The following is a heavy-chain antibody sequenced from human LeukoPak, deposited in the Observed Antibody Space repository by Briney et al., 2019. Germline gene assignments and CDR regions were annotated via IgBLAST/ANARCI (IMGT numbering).Heavy chain of an antibody. CDR1: GFTVSTNY. Sequence: GGSLRLSCAASGFTVSTNYMSWVRQAPGKGLEWVSVIYSGDTTFYADSVRGRFTISRDNSKNTLYLQMSSLRAEDTAVYYCVKDSKKGEQWHAFDIWGQGTMVTVSA. V-gene: IGHV3-66*01. D-gene: IGHD6-19*01. J-gene: IGHJ3*02. CDR2: IYSGDTT. CDR3: VKDSKKGEQWHAFDI.